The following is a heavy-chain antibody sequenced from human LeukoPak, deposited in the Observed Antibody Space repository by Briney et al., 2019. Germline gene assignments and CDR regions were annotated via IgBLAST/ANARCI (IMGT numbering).Heavy chain of an antibody. CDR3: ARTRQDIVVVPAAIHYYYYMDV. J-gene: IGHJ6*03. CDR2: IKQDGSEK. D-gene: IGHD2-2*01. V-gene: IGHV3-7*01. Sequence: GGSLRLSCAASGFTFGSYWMSWVRQAPGKGLEWVANIKQDGSEKYYVDSVKGRFTISRDNAKNSLYLQMNSLRAEDTAVYYCARTRQDIVVVPAAIHYYYYMDVWGKGTTVTVSS. CDR1: GFTFGSYW.